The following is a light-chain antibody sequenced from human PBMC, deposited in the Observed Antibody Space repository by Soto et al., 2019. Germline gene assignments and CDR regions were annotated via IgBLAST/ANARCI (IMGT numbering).Light chain of an antibody. CDR3: QKHDGVPL. CDR1: QXXXXH. Sequence: DIQLTQSPXXLXASVXXXXXXXXQASQXXXXHXNWYQQKPGKAPNLLIYDASDLETGVPSRFSGGGSGTFFSFSINSLQPEDIATYYCQKHDGVPLFGPGTKVEIK. J-gene: IGKJ3*01. V-gene: IGKV1-33*01. CDR2: DAS.